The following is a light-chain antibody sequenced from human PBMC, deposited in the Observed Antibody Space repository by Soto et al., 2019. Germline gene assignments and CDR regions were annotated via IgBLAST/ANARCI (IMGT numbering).Light chain of an antibody. CDR1: QSVSSS. V-gene: IGKV3D-15*01. Sequence: EIVMTQSPATLSVSPGERATLFCRASQSVSSSLAWYQQKPGQAPRLLIYGASTRATGIPARFSGSGSGTDFTLTISSLQSEDFAVYYCQEYNNWPPSTFGQGTKLEIK. CDR2: GAS. J-gene: IGKJ2*01. CDR3: QEYNNWPPST.